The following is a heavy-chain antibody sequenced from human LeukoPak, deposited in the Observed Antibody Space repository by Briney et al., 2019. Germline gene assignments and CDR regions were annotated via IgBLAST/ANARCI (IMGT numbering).Heavy chain of an antibody. Sequence: GGSLRLSCAASGFTFSSYAMSWVRQAPGKGLEWVSAISGSGGSTYYADSVKGRFTISRDNAKNSLYLQMNSLRAEDTAVYYCARTPARDSSGGGASASWGEGTLVTVSS. J-gene: IGHJ3*02. CDR1: GFTFSSYA. D-gene: IGHD6-19*01. V-gene: IGHV3-23*01. CDR2: ISGSGGST. CDR3: ARTPARDSSGGGASAS.